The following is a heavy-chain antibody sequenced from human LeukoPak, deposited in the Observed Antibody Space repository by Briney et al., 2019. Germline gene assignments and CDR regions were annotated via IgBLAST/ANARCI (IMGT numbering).Heavy chain of an antibody. CDR1: GFMFSSYW. V-gene: IGHV3-7*03. CDR3: AREEVRSFDN. Sequence: GGSLRLSCAASGFMFSSYWMTWVRQAPGKGLEWVANIKQDGSEKYYMSSVRGRFTISRDNAKNSLYLQMNNVRAEDTAVYYCAREEVRSFDNWGQGTLVTVSS. CDR2: IKQDGSEK. J-gene: IGHJ4*02. D-gene: IGHD5-24*01.